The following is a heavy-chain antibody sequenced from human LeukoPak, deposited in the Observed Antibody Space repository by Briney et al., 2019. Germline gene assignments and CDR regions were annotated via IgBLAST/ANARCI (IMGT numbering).Heavy chain of an antibody. J-gene: IGHJ1*01. CDR2: IYYTGSA. CDR3: ARGGAARLHFQN. Sequence: SETLSLTCTVSGASINSNNYYWGWIRQPPGKGLEWIGTIYYTGSAYYNPSLQSRVTISVDTSKNQFSLNLNSVTAADTAVYYCARGGAARLHFQNWGQGTLVTVSS. CDR1: GASINSNNYY. D-gene: IGHD6-6*01. V-gene: IGHV4-39*07.